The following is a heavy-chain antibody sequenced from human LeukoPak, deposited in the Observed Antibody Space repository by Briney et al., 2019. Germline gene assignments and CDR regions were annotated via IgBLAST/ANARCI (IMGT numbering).Heavy chain of an antibody. CDR1: GGSISSSSYY. Sequence: SETLSLTCTVSGGSISSSSYYWGWIRQPPGKGREWIRSIYYSGRTYYNPSLKSRATISVDTSKNQYSLKLSSVTAADTAVYYCARVAGDYGDYDAFDIWGQGTMVTVSS. V-gene: IGHV4-39*07. D-gene: IGHD4-17*01. CDR2: IYYSGRT. CDR3: ARVAGDYGDYDAFDI. J-gene: IGHJ3*02.